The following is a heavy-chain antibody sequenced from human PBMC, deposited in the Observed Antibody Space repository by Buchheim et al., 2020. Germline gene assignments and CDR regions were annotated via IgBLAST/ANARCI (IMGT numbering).Heavy chain of an antibody. Sequence: QVQLQQWGAGLLKPSETLSLTCAVYDGSFSGYYWSWIRQPPGKGLGWIGEINHSGSTNYNPSLKSRVTISVDTSKNQFSLQLGSVTAADTAVYYCARGPLIRITMVRVGYFDYWGQGTL. CDR2: INHSGST. J-gene: IGHJ4*02. CDR1: DGSFSGYY. CDR3: ARGPLIRITMVRVGYFDY. D-gene: IGHD3-10*01. V-gene: IGHV4-34*01.